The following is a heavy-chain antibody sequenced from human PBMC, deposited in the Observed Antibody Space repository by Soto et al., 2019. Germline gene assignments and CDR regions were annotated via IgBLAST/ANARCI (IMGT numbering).Heavy chain of an antibody. V-gene: IGHV4-4*02. J-gene: IGHJ5*02. D-gene: IGHD6-13*01. CDR1: SGSISSSNW. CDR2: IYHSGST. Sequence: QVQLQESGPGLLKPSGTLSLTCAVSSGSISSSNWWSWVRQPPGKGLEWIGEIYHSGSTNYNPSLKSRVTISVDKSENQFSLKLSSVTAADTAVDYCARVPRGQQLCFDPCGQGSLVTVSS. CDR3: ARVPRGQQLCFDP.